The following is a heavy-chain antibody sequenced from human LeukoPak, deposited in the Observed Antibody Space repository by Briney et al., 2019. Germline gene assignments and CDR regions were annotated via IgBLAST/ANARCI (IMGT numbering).Heavy chain of an antibody. J-gene: IGHJ4*02. V-gene: IGHV1-2*02. D-gene: IGHD3-3*01. CDR2: INPNSGGT. Sequence: ASVKVSCKASGYTFTGYYIHWVRQAPGQGLEWMGWINPNSGGTNYAQKFQGRVTMTRDTSISTAYMELGRLRSDDTAVYYCARDREKKGTFGVVIMAIDYWGQGTLVTVSS. CDR3: ARDREKKGTFGVVIMAIDY. CDR1: GYTFTGYY.